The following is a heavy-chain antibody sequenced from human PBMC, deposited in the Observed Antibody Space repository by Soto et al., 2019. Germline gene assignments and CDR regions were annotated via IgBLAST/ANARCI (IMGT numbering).Heavy chain of an antibody. J-gene: IGHJ4*02. CDR3: ARSPGVSAFDH. CDR1: GASISSYY. Sequence: KTSESLSLTCTVSGASISSYYWSWIRQPPGKGLEWIGYIYYSVNTKYNPSLKSRVAISQDTSKNQFFLRLSSVTAADTAMYYCARSPGVSAFDHWGQGTLVTVSS. V-gene: IGHV4-59*01. CDR2: IYYSVNT. D-gene: IGHD2-8*01.